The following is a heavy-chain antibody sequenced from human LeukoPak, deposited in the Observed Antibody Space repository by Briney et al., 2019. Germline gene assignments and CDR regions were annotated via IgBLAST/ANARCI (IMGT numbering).Heavy chain of an antibody. Sequence: GGSLRLSCAASRFTFSSYAMSWVRQAPGKGLEWVSAISGSGATIYYADSVKGRFTISRVNSKNTLYLQMKSLRAEDTALYYCAKGGTDSRYSHESSWGQGTLVTVSS. D-gene: IGHD2-21*01. CDR2: ISGSGATI. CDR1: RFTFSSYA. V-gene: IGHV3-23*01. CDR3: AKGGTDSRYSHESS. J-gene: IGHJ5*02.